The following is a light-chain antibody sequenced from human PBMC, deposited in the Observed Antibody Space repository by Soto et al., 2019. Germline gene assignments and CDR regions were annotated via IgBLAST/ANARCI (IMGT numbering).Light chain of an antibody. V-gene: IGLV1-47*01. CDR2: NNS. CDR1: SSNIGSHY. J-gene: IGLJ3*02. Sequence: QSVLTQPPSASGTPGQSLTISCSGSSSNIGSHYVYWYQSLPGTAPKLLIYNNSQRPSGVPDRFSGSKSGTSASLAISGLRSEDEADYYCAVWDDSLTGWVFGGGTKVTVL. CDR3: AVWDDSLTGWV.